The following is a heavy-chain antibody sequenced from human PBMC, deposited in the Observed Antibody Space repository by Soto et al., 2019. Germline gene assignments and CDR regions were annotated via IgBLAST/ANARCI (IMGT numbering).Heavy chain of an antibody. CDR2: ISSNGGST. V-gene: IGHV3-64*01. Sequence: PGGALRLSCAASGFTFSSYAMHLVRPAPGKGLEYVSAISSNGGSTYYANSVKGRFTISRDNSKNTLYLQMGSLRAEDMAVYYCARDHYDILTGYAPYYYFYYLAVWGKGTTVTVSS. J-gene: IGHJ6*03. D-gene: IGHD3-9*01. CDR3: ARDHYDILTGYAPYYYFYYLAV. CDR1: GFTFSSYA.